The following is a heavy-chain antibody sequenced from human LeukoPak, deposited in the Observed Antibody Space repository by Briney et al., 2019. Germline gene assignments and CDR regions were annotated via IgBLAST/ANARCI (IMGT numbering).Heavy chain of an antibody. Sequence: RSGGSLRLSCAASGFTFSSNGMHWVRQAPGKGLEWVAVISYDGSNKHYADSVKGRFTISRDNSKNMLYLQMNSLRPEDTATYYCAKDVVMMVYAFDSWGQGTLVTVSS. J-gene: IGHJ4*02. D-gene: IGHD2-8*01. CDR2: ISYDGSNK. CDR3: AKDVVMMVYAFDS. V-gene: IGHV3-30*18. CDR1: GFTFSSNG.